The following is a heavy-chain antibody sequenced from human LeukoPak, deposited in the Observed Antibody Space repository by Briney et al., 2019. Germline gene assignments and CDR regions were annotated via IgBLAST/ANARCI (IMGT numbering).Heavy chain of an antibody. Sequence: GGSLRLSCAAPGFTFSSYAMSWVRQAPGKGLEWVSAISGSGGSTYYADSVKGRFTISRDNSKNTLYLQMNSLRAEDTAVYYCAKDLYGPRYYFDYWGRGTLVTVSS. CDR2: ISGSGGST. V-gene: IGHV3-23*01. CDR3: AKDLYGPRYYFDY. D-gene: IGHD2/OR15-2a*01. CDR1: GFTFSSYA. J-gene: IGHJ4*02.